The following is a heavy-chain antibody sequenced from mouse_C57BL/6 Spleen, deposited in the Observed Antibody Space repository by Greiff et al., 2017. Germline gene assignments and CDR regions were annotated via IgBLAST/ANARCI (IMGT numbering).Heavy chain of an antibody. CDR1: GYTFTDYN. D-gene: IGHD1-1*01. CDR2: INPNNGGT. Sequence: VQLQQSGPELVKPGASVKMSCKASGYTFTDYNMHWVKQSHGKSLEWIGYINPNNGGTSYNQKFKGQATLTVNKSSSTVYMELRSLTSEGSAVXCCARDGVTTVVEGYFDVWGTGTTVTVSS. CDR3: ARDGVTTVVEGYFDV. J-gene: IGHJ1*03. V-gene: IGHV1-22*01.